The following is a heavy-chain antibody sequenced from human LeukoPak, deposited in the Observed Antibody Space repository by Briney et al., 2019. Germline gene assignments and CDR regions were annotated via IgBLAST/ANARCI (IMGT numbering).Heavy chain of an antibody. CDR1: GGFISSYY. CDR3: ASHRYGSET. V-gene: IGHV4-59*01. Sequence: SETLSLTCTVSGGFISSYYWSWIRQPPGKGLEWIGYIYYSGSTNYNPSLKSRVTISVDTSKNQFSLKLSSVTAADTAVYYCASHRYGSETWGQGTLVTVSS. D-gene: IGHD3-10*01. J-gene: IGHJ5*02. CDR2: IYYSGST.